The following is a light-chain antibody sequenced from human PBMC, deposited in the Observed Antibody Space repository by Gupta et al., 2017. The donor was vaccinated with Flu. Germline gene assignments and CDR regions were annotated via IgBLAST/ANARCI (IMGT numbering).Light chain of an antibody. CDR1: GSDVGGYNY. Sequence: MTMSGAGTGSDVGGYNYVSGSRRHPDKAPKLMINNISSRPSGVSNRFSGSKSGITASLAISGLQAEDGADYYSNSYTTSSTPVVFGRGTKLTVL. V-gene: IGLV2-14*03. CDR3: NSYTTSSTPVV. CDR2: NIS. J-gene: IGLJ2*01.